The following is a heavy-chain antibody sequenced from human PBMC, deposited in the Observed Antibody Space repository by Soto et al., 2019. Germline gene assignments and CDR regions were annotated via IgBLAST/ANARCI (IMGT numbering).Heavy chain of an antibody. V-gene: IGHV3-21*01. CDR2: ISSSSSYI. CDR1: GFTFSSYS. J-gene: IGHJ3*02. CDR3: ARAQRDLYLAVAGTVATAFDI. D-gene: IGHD6-13*01. Sequence: GGSLRLSCAASGFTFSSYSMNWVRQAPGKGLEWVSSISSSSSYIYYADSVKGRFTISRDNAKNSLYLQMNSLRAEDKAVYYCARAQRDLYLAVAGTVATAFDIRGKGTMVTGSS.